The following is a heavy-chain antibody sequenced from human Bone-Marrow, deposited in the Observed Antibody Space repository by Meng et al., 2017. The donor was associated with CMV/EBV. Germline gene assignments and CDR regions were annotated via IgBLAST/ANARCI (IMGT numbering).Heavy chain of an antibody. CDR3: AREASGSDP. CDR2: FDPEDGET. CDR1: GDTITELS. J-gene: IGHJ5*02. D-gene: IGHD5-12*01. V-gene: IGHV1-24*01. Sequence: ASLKVFCKVSGDTITELSMHRLRQAPGKGLEWMGGFDPEDGETIYAQKFQGRVTMTEDTSTDTAYMELSSLRSEDTAVCYCAREASGSDPWGQGTLVTVSS.